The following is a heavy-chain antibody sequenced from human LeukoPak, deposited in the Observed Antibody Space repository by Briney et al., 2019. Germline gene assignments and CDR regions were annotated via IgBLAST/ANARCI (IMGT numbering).Heavy chain of an antibody. CDR2: VNEDGSNK. J-gene: IGHJ4*02. D-gene: IGHD6-19*01. Sequence: GGSLRLSCTASGFSFSNHYMRWIRQAPGKGLEWVANVNEDGSNKWHLGSVKGRFTVSRDNARNSLYLQMNSLRVEDTAVYYCTRVIVAVPGYFDYFDFWGQGVLVTVSS. V-gene: IGHV3-7*01. CDR1: GFSFSNHY. CDR3: TRVIVAVPGYFDYFDF.